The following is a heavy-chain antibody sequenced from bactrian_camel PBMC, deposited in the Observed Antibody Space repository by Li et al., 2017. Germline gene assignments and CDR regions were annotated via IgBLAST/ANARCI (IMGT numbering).Heavy chain of an antibody. CDR1: GFTFSIYA. CDR3: NAAGSGFLGCDA. D-gene: IGHD6*01. Sequence: HVQLVESGGGLVRPGGSLRLSCAASGFTFSIYAISWVRQAPGKGLEWVSSISGGSATYYADSVKGRFTIARDNTKNTVYLEMLSLKPEDTAMYYCNAAGSGFLGCDAWGQGTQVTVS. J-gene: IGHJ6*01. CDR2: ISGGSAT. V-gene: IGHV3S6*01.